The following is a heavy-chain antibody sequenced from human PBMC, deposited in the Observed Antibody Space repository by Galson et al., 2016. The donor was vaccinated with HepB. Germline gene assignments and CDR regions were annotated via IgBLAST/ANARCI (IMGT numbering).Heavy chain of an antibody. V-gene: IGHV3-30*18. Sequence: SLRLSCAASGFTFSRSDMYWVRQAPGKGLEWVAVTSYDGSNEYYADSAKGRFTISRDNSKNTLYLQMNSLRSEDTAVYYCAKPETRPYDILTGYSHLDYWGQGTLVTVSS. CDR2: TSYDGSNE. CDR1: GFTFSRSD. J-gene: IGHJ4*02. D-gene: IGHD3-9*01. CDR3: AKPETRPYDILTGYSHLDY.